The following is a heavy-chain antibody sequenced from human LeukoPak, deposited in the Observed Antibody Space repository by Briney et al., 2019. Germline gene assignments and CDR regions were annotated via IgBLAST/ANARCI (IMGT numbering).Heavy chain of an antibody. D-gene: IGHD2-2*01. CDR2: MNPNSGNT. CDR3: ARALRYCSTTSCQYYFDY. Sequence: GASVKVSCKASGGTFSSYAISWVRQAAGQGLEWMGWMNPNSGNTGYAQKFQGRVTMTRNTSISTAYMELSSLKSEDTAVYYCARALRYCSTTSCQYYFDYWGQGTLVTASS. CDR1: GGTFSSYA. J-gene: IGHJ4*02. V-gene: IGHV1-8*02.